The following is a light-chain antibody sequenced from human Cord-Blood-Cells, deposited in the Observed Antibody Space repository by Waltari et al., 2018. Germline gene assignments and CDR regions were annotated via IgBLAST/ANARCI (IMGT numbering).Light chain of an antibody. V-gene: IGLV2-14*03. CDR2: DVS. CDR1: SSDDGGYNY. Sequence: QSALTHPASASGSPGLSITISCTGTSSDDGGYNYVSWYQQQPGKAPKLMIYDVSNRPSGVSNRFSGSKSGNTASLTISGLQAEDEADYYCSSYTSSSTRVFGGGTKLTVL. CDR3: SSYTSSSTRV. J-gene: IGLJ3*02.